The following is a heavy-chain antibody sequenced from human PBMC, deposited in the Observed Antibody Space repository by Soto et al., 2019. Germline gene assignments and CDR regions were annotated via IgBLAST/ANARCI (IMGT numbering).Heavy chain of an antibody. V-gene: IGHV1-69*13. CDR3: AREDTAMAIDY. CDR1: VRTISTYA. CDR2: IIPIFGTA. Sequence: SLQVSCKASVRTISTYAITWVRQAPGQGLEWMGGIIPIFGTANYAQKFQGRVTITADESTSTASLKLSSVTAADTAVYYCAREDTAMAIDYWGQGTLVTVSS. J-gene: IGHJ4*02. D-gene: IGHD5-18*01.